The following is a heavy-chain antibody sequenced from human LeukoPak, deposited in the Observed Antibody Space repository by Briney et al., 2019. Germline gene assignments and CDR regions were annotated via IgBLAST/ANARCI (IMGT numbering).Heavy chain of an antibody. CDR1: GYTFSGNF. J-gene: IGHJ4*02. Sequence: ASVKVSCKASGYTFSGNFIHWVRQAPGLGLEWMGWINPNTGGTNSAEKFQGRVTLTRDTSLTTAYMELTSLRSDDTAVYYCARDSPAYPCTTTRCYPEVDYWGQGTLVTVSS. CDR3: ARDSPAYPCTTTRCYPEVDY. D-gene: IGHD2-2*01. V-gene: IGHV1-2*02. CDR2: INPNTGGT.